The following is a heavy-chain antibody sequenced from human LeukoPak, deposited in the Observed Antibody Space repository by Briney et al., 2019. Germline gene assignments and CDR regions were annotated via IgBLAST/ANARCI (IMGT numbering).Heavy chain of an antibody. V-gene: IGHV4-38-2*02. CDR2: IYHSGST. J-gene: IGHJ4*02. Sequence: SETLSLTCTVSGYSISSGYYWGWIRQPPGKGLEWIGSIYHSGSTYYNPSLKSRVTISVDTSKNQFSLKLSSVTAADTAVYYCARHDYYGSGSYFLFDYWGQGTLVTVSS. CDR3: ARHDYYGSGSYFLFDY. CDR1: GYSISSGYY. D-gene: IGHD3-10*01.